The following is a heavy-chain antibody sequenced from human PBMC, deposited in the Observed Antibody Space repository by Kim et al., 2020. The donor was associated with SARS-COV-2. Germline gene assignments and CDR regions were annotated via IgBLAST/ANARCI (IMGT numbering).Heavy chain of an antibody. J-gene: IGHJ4*02. V-gene: IGHV4-59*08. Sequence: PSLKSRATISVDTSKNQFSLTLSSVTAADTAVYYCASHTGGYSYGYYFDYWGQGTLVTVSS. D-gene: IGHD5-18*01. CDR3: ASHTGGYSYGYYFDY.